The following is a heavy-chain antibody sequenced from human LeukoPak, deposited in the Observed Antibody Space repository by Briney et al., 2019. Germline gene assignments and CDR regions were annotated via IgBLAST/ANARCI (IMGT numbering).Heavy chain of an antibody. CDR2: ITWNSGGI. V-gene: IGHV3-9*01. CDR3: TKAGYSSGWYNY. D-gene: IGHD6-19*01. CDR1: GFTFDDYA. Sequence: PGGSLRLSCAASGFTFDDYAMHWVRQAPGKGLEWVSGITWNSGGIGYADSVKGRFTISRDNAKKSLYLQMNSLRAEDTALYYCTKAGYSSGWYNYWGQGTLVTVSS. J-gene: IGHJ4*02.